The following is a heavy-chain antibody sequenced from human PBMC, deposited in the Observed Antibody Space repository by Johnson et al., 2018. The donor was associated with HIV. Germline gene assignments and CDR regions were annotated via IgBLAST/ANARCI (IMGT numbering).Heavy chain of an antibody. Sequence: QVQLVESGGGVVQPGRSLRLSCAASGFTFSSYGMHWVRQAPGKGLEWVAVISYDGSNKYYADSVKGRLTISRDNAKNSLYLQMNSLRAEDTAVYYCARDSLQQPDAFDILGQGTMVTVSS. CDR2: ISYDGSNK. CDR3: ARDSLQQPDAFDI. J-gene: IGHJ3*02. CDR1: GFTFSSYG. V-gene: IGHV3-30*03. D-gene: IGHD6-13*01.